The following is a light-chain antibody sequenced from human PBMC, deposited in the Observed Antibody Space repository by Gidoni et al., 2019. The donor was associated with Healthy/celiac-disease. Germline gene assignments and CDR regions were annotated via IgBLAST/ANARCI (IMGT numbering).Light chain of an antibody. CDR1: QTINSW. J-gene: IGKJ2*01. V-gene: IGKV1-5*03. CDR2: KAS. CDR3: QQYNRLYT. Sequence: DIQMTQSPSTLSASVGDRVTITCRASQTINSWLAWFQQKPGKAPKLLIYKASTLESGVPSRFSGSGSGTEFTLTISSLQPDDFATYYCQQYNRLYTFGQGTKLEI.